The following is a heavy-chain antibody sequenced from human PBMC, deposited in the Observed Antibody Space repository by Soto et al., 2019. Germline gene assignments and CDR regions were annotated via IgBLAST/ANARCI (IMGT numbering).Heavy chain of an antibody. CDR1: GFTFSSYG. V-gene: IGHV3-30*18. J-gene: IGHJ4*01. CDR3: AKPAPVAGDY. Sequence: QVQPVESGGGVVQPGRSLRLSCAASGFTFSSYGMHWVRQAPGKGLEWVAVISYDGSNKYYADSVKGRFTISRDNSKSSLYLQMNSLRAEDTAVYYCAKPAPVAGDYWGHGTLVTVSS. CDR2: ISYDGSNK. D-gene: IGHD6-19*01.